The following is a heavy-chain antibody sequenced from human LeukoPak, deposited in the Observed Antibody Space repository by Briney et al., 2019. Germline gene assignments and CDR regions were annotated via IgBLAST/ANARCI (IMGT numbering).Heavy chain of an antibody. Sequence: SETLSITCAVYGGSFSGYYWSWIRQPPGKGLEWIGEINHSGSTNYNPSLKSRVTISVDTSKNQFSLKLSSVTAADTAVYYCARGKNGQGGSGSYWTFYYYYGMDVWGQGTTVTVSS. D-gene: IGHD3-10*01. J-gene: IGHJ6*02. CDR1: GGSFSGYY. V-gene: IGHV4-34*01. CDR3: ARGKNGQGGSGSYWTFYYYYGMDV. CDR2: INHSGST.